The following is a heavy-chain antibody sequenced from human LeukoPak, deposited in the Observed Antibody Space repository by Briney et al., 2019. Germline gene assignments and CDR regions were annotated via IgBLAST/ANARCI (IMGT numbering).Heavy chain of an antibody. V-gene: IGHV4-39*01. CDR2: ISYSGST. CDR1: GGSISRSNFY. CDR3: ARGGVPFHY. J-gene: IGHJ4*02. Sequence: SQTPSPPRTVSGGSISRSNFYWGLIRQPPGKGLEWIGTISYSGSTFYSPSLKSRITISVDTSKNQFSLKLNSVTAADTAVYYCARGGVPFHYWGQGTLVTVSS.